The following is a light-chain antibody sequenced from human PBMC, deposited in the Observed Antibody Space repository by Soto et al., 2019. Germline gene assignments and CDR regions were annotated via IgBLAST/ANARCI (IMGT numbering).Light chain of an antibody. Sequence: QSALTQPASVSGSPGQSTTISCTGTSSDVGGYNYVSWYQQHPGKAPKLMIYEVSNRPSGVSNRFSGSKSGNTASLTISGLQAEDEAGYYCSSYTSSYTQVFGTGTKLTVL. CDR1: SSDVGGYNY. CDR3: SSYTSSYTQV. CDR2: EVS. J-gene: IGLJ1*01. V-gene: IGLV2-14*01.